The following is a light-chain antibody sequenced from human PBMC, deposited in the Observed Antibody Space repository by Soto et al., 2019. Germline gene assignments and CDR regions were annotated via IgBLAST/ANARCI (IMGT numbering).Light chain of an antibody. CDR1: SSNIGSNT. Sequence: QSVLTQPPSASGTPGQRVTISCSGSSSNIGSNTVNWYQQLPGTAPKLLIYSNNQRPSGVPDRFSGSKSGTSASRAISGLQSEDEADYYSAAWDDSLNGLVFGGGTKLTVL. V-gene: IGLV1-44*01. CDR3: AAWDDSLNGLV. CDR2: SNN. J-gene: IGLJ3*02.